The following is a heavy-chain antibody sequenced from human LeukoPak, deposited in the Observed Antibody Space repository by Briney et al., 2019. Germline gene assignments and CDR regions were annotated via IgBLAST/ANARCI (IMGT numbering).Heavy chain of an antibody. Sequence: ASVKVSCKASGYTFTGYYMHWVRQAPGQGLEWMGWINPNSGGTNYAQKFQGRVTMTRDTSISTAYMELSRLRSDDTAVYYCARGPLVVPAARWAWFDPWGQGTLVTVSS. D-gene: IGHD2-2*01. CDR3: ARGPLVVPAARWAWFDP. CDR1: GYTFTGYY. CDR2: INPNSGGT. J-gene: IGHJ5*02. V-gene: IGHV1-2*02.